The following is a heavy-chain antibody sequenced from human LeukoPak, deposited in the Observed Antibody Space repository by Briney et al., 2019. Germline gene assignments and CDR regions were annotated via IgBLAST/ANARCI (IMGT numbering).Heavy chain of an antibody. CDR3: ARDPVPGIAAAGTH. CDR2: ISSSSSYI. J-gene: IGHJ4*02. Sequence: GGSLRLSCAASGFTFSSYSMNWVRQAQGKGLEWVSSISSSSSYIYYADSVKGRFTISRDNAKTSLYLQMNSLRAEDTAVYYCARDPVPGIAAAGTHWGQGTLVTVSS. V-gene: IGHV3-21*01. D-gene: IGHD6-13*01. CDR1: GFTFSSYS.